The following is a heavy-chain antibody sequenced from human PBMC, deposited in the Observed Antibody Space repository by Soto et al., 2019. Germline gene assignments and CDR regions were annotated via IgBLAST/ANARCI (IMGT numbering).Heavy chain of an antibody. Sequence: EVQLVESGGGLVQPGGSLRLSCVASGFTFSTYEMQWVRQAPGKGLEWVSYISNSGRTIYYADSVKGRFTISRDNAKDSLFLQMDSLRAADTAVYYCASPLVTAPHDAFDIWGQGTMVTVSS. J-gene: IGHJ3*02. CDR3: ASPLVTAPHDAFDI. CDR2: ISNSGRTI. V-gene: IGHV3-48*03. D-gene: IGHD2-21*02. CDR1: GFTFSTYE.